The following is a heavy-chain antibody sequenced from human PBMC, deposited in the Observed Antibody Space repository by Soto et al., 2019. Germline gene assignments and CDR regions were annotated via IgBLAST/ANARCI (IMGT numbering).Heavy chain of an antibody. CDR3: GRQPGHCGSPNCFGYYSGDV. J-gene: IGHJ6*02. Sequence: QLQLQESGPRLVKPSETLSLTCSVSGGSISSSSYYWGWIRQPPGKGLEWIGSVYYSGSTHYNPSLEGRDAISADTPNNQLYLRLSAVTAADTAVYSCGRQPGHCGSPNCFGYYSGDVWGQGTTVTVSS. CDR1: GGSISSSSYY. V-gene: IGHV4-39*01. CDR2: VYYSGST. D-gene: IGHD2-2*01.